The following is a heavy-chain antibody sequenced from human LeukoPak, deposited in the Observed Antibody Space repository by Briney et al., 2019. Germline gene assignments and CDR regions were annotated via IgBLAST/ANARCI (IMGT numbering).Heavy chain of an antibody. V-gene: IGHV3-49*04. CDR1: GFTFGDYT. D-gene: IGHD4-11*01. J-gene: IGHJ6*02. Sequence: GRSLRLSCSGSGFTFGDYTLTWVRQAPGKGLEWVAFIIGKAYGGTTEYAASVKGRFTISRDDSKRVAYLQMNSLKTEDTGVYFCTRDRPSYSNYVGDHGMDVWGQGTAVTVSS. CDR3: TRDRPSYSNYVGDHGMDV. CDR2: IIGKAYGGTT.